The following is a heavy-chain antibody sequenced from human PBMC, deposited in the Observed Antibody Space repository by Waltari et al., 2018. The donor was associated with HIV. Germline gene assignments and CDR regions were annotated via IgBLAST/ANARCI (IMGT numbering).Heavy chain of an antibody. J-gene: IGHJ5*01. V-gene: IGHV1-8*02. Sequence: GQLVQSGAEVKQSGASVRISCKASGYPFTNYDINWLRQATGQGLEWMGWMNPSTGNAGFAHNFQGRVVMTRDIPINTAYMELSGLTSHDAAVYYCSTSRPGAMFGDAWGHGTLVTVSS. CDR2: MNPSTGNA. D-gene: IGHD3-3*01. CDR1: GYPFTNYD. CDR3: STSRPGAMFGDA.